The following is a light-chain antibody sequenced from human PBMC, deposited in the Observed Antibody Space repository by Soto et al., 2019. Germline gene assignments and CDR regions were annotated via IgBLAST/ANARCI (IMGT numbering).Light chain of an antibody. CDR1: QSISRY. CDR3: QQTYSIPYT. Sequence: DSQITEFGACLSTFIRGGVKINWXASQSISRYLTWCQQRPGKAPKLLIYAASTLQSEVPSRFTGSGSGTEFTLTISSLQPEDFATYYCQQTYSIPYTFGQGT. V-gene: IGKV1-39*01. J-gene: IGKJ2*01. CDR2: AAS.